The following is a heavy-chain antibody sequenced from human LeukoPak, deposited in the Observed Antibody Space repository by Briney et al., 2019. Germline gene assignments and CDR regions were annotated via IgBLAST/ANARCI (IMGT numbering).Heavy chain of an antibody. J-gene: IGHJ4*02. CDR2: IYYNGST. Sequence: SETLSLTCTVSGGSISSYYWSWIRQPPGKGLEWIGYIYYNGSTNYNPSLKSRVTISVDTSKSQFSLKLSSVTAADTAVYYCAAENRGLFDYWGQGTLVTVSS. D-gene: IGHD3-10*01. CDR1: GGSISSYY. CDR3: AAENRGLFDY. V-gene: IGHV4-59*01.